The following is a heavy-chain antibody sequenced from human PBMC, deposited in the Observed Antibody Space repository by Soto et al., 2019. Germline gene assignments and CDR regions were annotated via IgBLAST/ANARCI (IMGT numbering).Heavy chain of an antibody. J-gene: IGHJ4*02. CDR2: ISNSSSTK. CDR3: ARDQPGYSYGYGLGY. V-gene: IGHV3-11*04. D-gene: IGHD5-18*01. CDR1: GFSFSDYY. Sequence: GGSLRLPCAASGFSFSDYYMSWIRQAPGKGPEWVSYISNSSSTKYYADSVKGRFTISRDNAKNSLYLQMNSLRAEDTAVYYCARDQPGYSYGYGLGYWGQGTLVTVSS.